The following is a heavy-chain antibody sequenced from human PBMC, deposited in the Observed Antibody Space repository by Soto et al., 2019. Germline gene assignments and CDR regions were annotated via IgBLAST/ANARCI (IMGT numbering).Heavy chain of an antibody. D-gene: IGHD3-22*01. CDR2: IIPIFGTA. V-gene: IGHV1-69*13. CDR1: GGTFSSYA. CDR3: ARVGVSPGPLDC. J-gene: IGHJ4*02. Sequence: ASVKVSCRASGGTFSSYAISWVRQAPGQGLEWMGGIIPIFGTANYAQKFQGRVTITADESTSTAYMELSSLRSEDTAVYYCARVGVSPGPLDCWGQGTLVTVSS.